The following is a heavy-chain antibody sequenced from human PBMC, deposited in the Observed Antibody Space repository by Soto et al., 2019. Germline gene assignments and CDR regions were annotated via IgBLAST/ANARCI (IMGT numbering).Heavy chain of an antibody. Sequence: QEQLVESGGGVVQPGKSLRLSCTASRFAFSSYAMHWVRQAPGKGLEWVAVISYDGGYENYADSVKGRFTVSRDNSKNTPWRQMNSLRAEDTALYYCAKGTTVTPWRNLDLGGQGTLVTVSS. CDR3: AKGTTVTPWRNLDL. CDR2: ISYDGGYE. J-gene: IGHJ2*01. D-gene: IGHD4-17*01. CDR1: RFAFSSYA. V-gene: IGHV3-30*18.